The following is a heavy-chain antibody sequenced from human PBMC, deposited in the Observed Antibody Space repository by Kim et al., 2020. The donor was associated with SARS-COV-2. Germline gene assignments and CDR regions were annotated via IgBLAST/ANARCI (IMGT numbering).Heavy chain of an antibody. CDR1: GFTFGDYA. V-gene: IGHV3-49*03. CDR2: IRSKAYGGTT. Sequence: GGSLRLSCTASGFTFGDYAMSWFRQAPGKGLEWVGFIRSKAYGGTTEYAASVKGRFTISRDDSKSIAYLQMNSLKTEDTAVYYCTREVPGGSYSEPESGNFDYWGQGTLVTVSS. D-gene: IGHD3-10*01. CDR3: TREVPGGSYSEPESGNFDY. J-gene: IGHJ4*02.